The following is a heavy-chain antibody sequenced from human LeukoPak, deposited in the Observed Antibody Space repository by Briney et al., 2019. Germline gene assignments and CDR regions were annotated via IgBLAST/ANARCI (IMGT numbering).Heavy chain of an antibody. CDR3: AKPTMIVVVRDFDY. V-gene: IGHV3-23*01. CDR1: GGSISSYY. CDR2: ISGSGGST. D-gene: IGHD3-22*01. Sequence: ETLSLTCTVSGGSISSYYWSWIRQPPGKGLEWVSAISGSGGSTYYADSVKGRFTISRDNSKNTLYLQMNSLRAEDTAVYYCAKPTMIVVVRDFDYWGQGTLVTVSS. J-gene: IGHJ4*02.